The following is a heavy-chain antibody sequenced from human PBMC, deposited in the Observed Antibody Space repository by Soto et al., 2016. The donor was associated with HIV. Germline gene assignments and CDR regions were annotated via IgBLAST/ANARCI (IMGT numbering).Heavy chain of an antibody. Sequence: EVQLLESGGGLVKPGGSLRLSCVASGFSLRFYAMNWVRQAPGKGLEWVSGIAHDGTSSHYADSVRDRFIISRDNSKNTLYPQMNNLRGEDTAIYYCARDLLDYSANDYWGQGTLVTVSS. CDR1: GFSLRFYA. J-gene: IGHJ4*02. V-gene: IGHV3-23*03. CDR2: IAHDGTSS. D-gene: IGHD4-4*01. CDR3: ARDLLDYSANDY.